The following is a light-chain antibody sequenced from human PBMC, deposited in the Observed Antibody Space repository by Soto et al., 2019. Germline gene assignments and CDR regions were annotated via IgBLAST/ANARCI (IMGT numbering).Light chain of an antibody. CDR2: AAS. CDR1: QSVYNNH. Sequence: ETVLTQSPGTLSLSPGERATLSCRASQSVYNNHLAWYQHRPGQAPRVLIYAASSRAPGIPDRFSGSASGTDFSLTISRLEPEDAAVYYCHQYGNSPWAFGQGTKVEIK. J-gene: IGKJ1*01. CDR3: HQYGNSPWA. V-gene: IGKV3-20*01.